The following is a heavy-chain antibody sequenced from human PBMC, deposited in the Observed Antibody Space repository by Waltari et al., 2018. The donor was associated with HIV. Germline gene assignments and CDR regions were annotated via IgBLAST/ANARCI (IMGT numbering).Heavy chain of an antibody. D-gene: IGHD2-15*01. Sequence: VQLVESGGGSIKTGGSLRLPCTAPGFSVSNHLMEWSRQRPGKGLVWVARLNSDGSSRNYADAVKGRFVISRDNARNTVYLQLNSLRVEDTAMYFCARASHYIEFSTFDGDYYFDVWGRGTRVAVSS. V-gene: IGHV3-74*01. CDR3: ARASHYIEFSTFDGDYYFDV. J-gene: IGHJ4*02. CDR1: GFSVSNHL. CDR2: LNSDGSSR.